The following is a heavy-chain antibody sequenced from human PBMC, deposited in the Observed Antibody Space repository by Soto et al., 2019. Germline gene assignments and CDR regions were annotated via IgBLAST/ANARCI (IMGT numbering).Heavy chain of an antibody. CDR2: ISGSGGST. J-gene: IGHJ4*02. CDR1: GFTFSSYA. V-gene: IGHV3-23*01. D-gene: IGHD3-10*01. Sequence: GGSLRLSCAASGFTFSSYAMSWVRQAPGKGLEWVSAISGSGGSTYYADSVKGRFTISRDNSKNTLYLQMNSRRAEDTAVYYCATHGGQKRSYFDYWGQGTLVTVSS. CDR3: ATHGGQKRSYFDY.